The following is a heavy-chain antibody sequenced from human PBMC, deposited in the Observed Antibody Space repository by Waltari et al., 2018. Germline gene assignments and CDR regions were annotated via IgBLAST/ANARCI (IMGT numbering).Heavy chain of an antibody. J-gene: IGHJ6*03. Sequence: QVQLQQWGAGLLKPSETLSLTCAVYGGSFSGYYFSWIRQPPGKGLEWIGEINHSGSTNYNPSLKSRVTISVDTSKNQFSLKLSSVTAADTAVYYCARKWGYSNYADVWGKGTTVTVSS. V-gene: IGHV4-34*01. CDR2: INHSGST. CDR1: GGSFSGYY. CDR3: ARKWGYSNYADV. D-gene: IGHD4-4*01.